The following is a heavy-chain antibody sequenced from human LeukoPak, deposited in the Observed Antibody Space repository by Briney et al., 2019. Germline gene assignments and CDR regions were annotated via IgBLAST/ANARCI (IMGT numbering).Heavy chain of an antibody. CDR1: GFTFSSYA. V-gene: IGHV3-30-3*01. D-gene: IGHD3-10*01. CDR3: ARDGVNKRFGGPSFDY. Sequence: GRSLRLSCAASGFTFSSYAMHWVRQAPGKGLEWVAVISYDGSNKYYADSVKGRFTISRDNSKNTLYLQMNSLRAEDTAVYYCARDGVNKRFGGPSFDYWGQGTLVTVSS. J-gene: IGHJ4*02. CDR2: ISYDGSNK.